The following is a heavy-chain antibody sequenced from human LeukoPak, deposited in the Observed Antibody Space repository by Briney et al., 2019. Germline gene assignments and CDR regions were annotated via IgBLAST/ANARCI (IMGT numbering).Heavy chain of an antibody. J-gene: IGHJ4*01. Sequence: KSSETLSLTCTVSGASISRINYYWGWIRQPPGKGLERLGTIYSPVSTYYNASLKSRVTISVDTSKNHFSLKLSSVTAADTAAYYCASGSGYFFNYWGQGTVVIVSS. CDR1: GASISRINYY. D-gene: IGHD1-14*01. CDR2: IYSPVST. CDR3: ASGSGYFFNY. V-gene: IGHV4-39*02.